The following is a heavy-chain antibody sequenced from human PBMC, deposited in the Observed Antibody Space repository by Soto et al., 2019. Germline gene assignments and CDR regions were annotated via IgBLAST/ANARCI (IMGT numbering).Heavy chain of an antibody. D-gene: IGHD2-8*02. Sequence: SETLSLTCTVSGGSVSSGSYYWSWIRQPPGKGLEWIGYIYYSGSTNYNPSLKSRVTISVDTSKNQFSLKLSSVTAADTAVYYCARDKITGLFDYWGQGTLVTVPS. CDR1: GGSVSSGSYY. CDR3: ARDKITGLFDY. V-gene: IGHV4-61*01. CDR2: IYYSGST. J-gene: IGHJ4*02.